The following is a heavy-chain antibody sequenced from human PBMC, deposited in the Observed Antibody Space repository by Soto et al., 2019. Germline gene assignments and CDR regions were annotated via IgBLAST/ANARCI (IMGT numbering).Heavy chain of an antibody. CDR2: ISDSGST. CDR1: GGSISTSSFY. CDR3: ARGGSSSWYGFYFFDN. Sequence: PSETLSLTCTVSGGSISTSSFYWAWIRQPPGKGLEWIGSISDSGSTNYKTSLKSRVTISVDTSKNQFSLKLTSVTAADTAVYYCARGGSSSWYGFYFFDNWGPGTLVTVSS. D-gene: IGHD6-13*01. V-gene: IGHV4-39*07. J-gene: IGHJ4*02.